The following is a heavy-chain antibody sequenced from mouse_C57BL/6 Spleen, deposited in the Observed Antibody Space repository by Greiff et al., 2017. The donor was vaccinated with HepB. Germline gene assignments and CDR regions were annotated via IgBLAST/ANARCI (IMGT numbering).Heavy chain of an antibody. CDR1: GYTFTDYY. CDR2: INPYNGGT. CDR3: AREEYDTFGY. D-gene: IGHD2-10*02. J-gene: IGHJ2*01. V-gene: IGHV1-19*01. Sequence: VQLKQSGPVLVKPGASVKMSCKAPGYTFTDYYMNWVKQSHGKSLEWIGVINPYNGGTSYNQKFKGKATLTVDKSSSTAYMELNSLTSEDSAVYYCAREEYDTFGYWGQGTTLTVSS.